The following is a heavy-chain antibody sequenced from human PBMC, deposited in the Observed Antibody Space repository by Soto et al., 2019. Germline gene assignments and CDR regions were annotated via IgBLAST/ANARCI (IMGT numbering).Heavy chain of an antibody. V-gene: IGHV1-69*12. CDR2: IIPIGATV. D-gene: IGHD3-10*01. CDR1: GGTFSNYA. CDR3: ARDLLGFGYTYADV. J-gene: IGHJ6*02. Sequence: VQLVQSGAEVKKPGSSVKVSCKASGGTFSNYALISWVRQAPGQGLEWMGGIIPIGATVNYAQKFQGRVAIAADESTSTVYMDLGSLRSEDTAVYYCARDLLGFGYTYADVWGQGTTVTVSS.